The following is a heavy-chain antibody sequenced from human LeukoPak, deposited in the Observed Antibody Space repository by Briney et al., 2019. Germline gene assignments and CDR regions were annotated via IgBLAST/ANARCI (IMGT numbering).Heavy chain of an antibody. CDR2: IKSKTDGGTT. CDR3: TRDRGYSYGYRNYYCYMDV. D-gene: IGHD5-18*01. Sequence: TGGSLRLSCAASGFTFSNAWMSWVRQAPGKGLEWVGRIKSKTDGGTTDYAAPVKGRFTISRDDSKNTLYLQMNSLKTEDTAVYYCTRDRGYSYGYRNYYCYMDVWGKGTTVTISS. CDR1: GFTFSNAW. J-gene: IGHJ6*03. V-gene: IGHV3-15*01.